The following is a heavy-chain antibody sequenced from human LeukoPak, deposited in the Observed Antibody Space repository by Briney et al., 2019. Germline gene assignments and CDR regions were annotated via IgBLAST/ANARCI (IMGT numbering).Heavy chain of an antibody. D-gene: IGHD7-27*01. J-gene: IGHJ4*02. V-gene: IGHV1-3*01. CDR2: INAGNGNT. CDR3: ARSLGIGSWVKYY. CDR1: GYTFTSYA. Sequence: ASVKVSCKASGYTFTSYAMHWVRQAPGQRLEWMGWINAGNGNTKYSQKFQGRVTITRDASASTAYMELSSLRSEDTAVYYCARSLGIGSWVKYYWGQGTLVTVSS.